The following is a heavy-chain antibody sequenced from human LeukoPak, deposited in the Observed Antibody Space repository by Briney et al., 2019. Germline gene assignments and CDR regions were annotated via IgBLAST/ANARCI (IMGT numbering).Heavy chain of an antibody. CDR2: TYYRSKWYN. CDR3: ARDPHCSGGSCYSGIHNWFDP. CDR1: GDIVSSNSAA. J-gene: IGHJ5*02. D-gene: IGHD2-15*01. Sequence: KCSQTLSLTCVISGDIVSSNSAAWNWIRQSPSRGLEWLGRTYYRSKWYNDYAVSVKSRITINPDTSKNQFSLQLNSVTPEDTAVYYCARDPHCSGGSCYSGIHNWFDPWGQGTLVTVSS. V-gene: IGHV6-1*01.